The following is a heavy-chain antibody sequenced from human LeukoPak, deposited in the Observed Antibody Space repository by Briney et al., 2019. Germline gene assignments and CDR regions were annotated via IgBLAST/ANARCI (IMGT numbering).Heavy chain of an antibody. CDR3: ARYLSSWYDY. CDR1: GGTFSSYA. V-gene: IGHV1-69*01. Sequence: ASVKVSCKASGGTFSSYAISWVRQAPGQGLEWMGGIIPIFGTANYAQKFQGRVTITADESTSTAYMGLSSLRSEDTAVYYCARYLSSWYDYWGQGTLVTVSS. D-gene: IGHD6-13*01. J-gene: IGHJ4*02. CDR2: IIPIFGTA.